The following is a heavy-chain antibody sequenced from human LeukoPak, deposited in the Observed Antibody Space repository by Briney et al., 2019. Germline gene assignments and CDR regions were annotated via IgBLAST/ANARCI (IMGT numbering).Heavy chain of an antibody. V-gene: IGHV1-46*01. CDR2: INPSGGST. D-gene: IGHD4-23*01. Sequence: GASVKVSCKATGYTFTSYYMHWVRQAPGQGLEWMGIINPSGGSTSYAQKFQGRVTMTRDTSTSTVYMELSSRRSEDTAVYYCARDRTPHGGNSGTDYWGQGTLVTVSS. J-gene: IGHJ4*02. CDR1: GYTFTSYY. CDR3: ARDRTPHGGNSGTDY.